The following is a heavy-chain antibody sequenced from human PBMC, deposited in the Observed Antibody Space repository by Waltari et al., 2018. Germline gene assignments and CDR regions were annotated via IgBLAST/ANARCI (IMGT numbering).Heavy chain of an antibody. D-gene: IGHD2-2*01. Sequence: QVQLQESGPGLVKPSQTLSLTCTVSGGSISSGGYYWSWIRQHPGKGLEWIGYIYYSGSTYYNPSLKSRVTISVDTSKNQFSLKLSSVTAADTAVYYCARAIAPPPYCSSTSCANRLSHLSSVDFDYWGQGTLVTVSS. V-gene: IGHV4-31*03. CDR1: GGSISSGGYY. CDR2: IYYSGST. CDR3: ARAIAPPPYCSSTSCANRLSHLSSVDFDY. J-gene: IGHJ4*02.